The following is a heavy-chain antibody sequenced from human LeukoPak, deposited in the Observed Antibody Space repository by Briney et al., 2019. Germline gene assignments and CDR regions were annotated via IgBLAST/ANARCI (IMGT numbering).Heavy chain of an antibody. Sequence: GGSLRLSCAASGFTFSSYWMSWVRQAPGKGLEWVSSISSSSSYIYYADSVKGRFTISRDNAKNSLYLQLNSLRGEDTAVYYCARAAATATRGDYWGQGTLVTVSS. V-gene: IGHV3-21*01. CDR2: ISSSSSYI. CDR1: GFTFSSYW. J-gene: IGHJ4*02. CDR3: ARAAATATRGDY. D-gene: IGHD6-13*01.